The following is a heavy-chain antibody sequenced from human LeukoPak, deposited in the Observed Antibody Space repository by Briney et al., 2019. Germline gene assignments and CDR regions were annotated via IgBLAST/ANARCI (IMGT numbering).Heavy chain of an antibody. CDR3: ARDQPMVRGVPDC. J-gene: IGHJ4*02. D-gene: IGHD3-10*01. Sequence: PSQTLSLTCAVSGGSISSGGYSWSWIRQPPGKGLEWIGYIYHSGSTYYNPSLKSRATISVDRSKNQFSLKLSSVTAADTAVYYCARDQPMVRGVPDCWGQGTLVTVSS. CDR1: GGSISSGGYS. V-gene: IGHV4-30-2*01. CDR2: IYHSGST.